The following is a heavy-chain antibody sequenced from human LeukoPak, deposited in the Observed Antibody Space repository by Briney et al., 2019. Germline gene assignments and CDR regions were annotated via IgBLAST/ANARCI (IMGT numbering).Heavy chain of an antibody. D-gene: IGHD1-26*01. Sequence: SETLSLTCTVSGGSISSYYWSWIRQPPGKGLEWIGYIHYNGITNYSPSLKSRVTMSLDTSKNQVSLKLNSVSAADTAVYYCARHISSGGTYAHFDYWGQGTLVTVSS. CDR2: IHYNGIT. CDR1: GGSISSYY. CDR3: ARHISSGGTYAHFDY. J-gene: IGHJ4*02. V-gene: IGHV4-59*08.